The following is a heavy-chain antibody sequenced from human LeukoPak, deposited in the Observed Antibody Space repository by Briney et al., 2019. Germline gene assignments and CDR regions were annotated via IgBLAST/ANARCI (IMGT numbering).Heavy chain of an antibody. V-gene: IGHV3-11*01. J-gene: IGHJ3*01. D-gene: IGHD6-13*01. CDR3: TGRGLYSSSWWAFDV. CDR1: GFTFSDLY. Sequence: GGSLRLSCAASGFTFSDLYMSWIRQAPGKGLEWVSFISSSGSSIYYVDSVKGRFTISRDNSKSTLYLQMNSLRVEDTAVYYCTGRGLYSSSWWAFDVWGQGTVVTLSS. CDR2: ISSSGSSI.